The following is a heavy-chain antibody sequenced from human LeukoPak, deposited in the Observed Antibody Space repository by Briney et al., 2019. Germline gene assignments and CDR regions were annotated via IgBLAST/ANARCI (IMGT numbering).Heavy chain of an antibody. V-gene: IGHV4-59*11. Sequence: SQTLSLTCTVSGGSISRHHRTWIRQPPGTGLEWIAYFYDSGDFNYNPSLKSRITISIDMSNNQFSLRMRSVTAADTAMYYCARLLRTGGRKGDAFDIWGQGTMVTVSS. CDR3: ARLLRTGGRKGDAFDI. CDR2: FYDSGDF. J-gene: IGHJ3*02. CDR1: GGSISRHH. D-gene: IGHD1-26*01.